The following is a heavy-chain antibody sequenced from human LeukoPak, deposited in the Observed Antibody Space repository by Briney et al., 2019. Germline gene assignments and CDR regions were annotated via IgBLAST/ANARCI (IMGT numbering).Heavy chain of an antibody. CDR3: ARDRWATYYYDSSGYYTDY. CDR2: ISYDGSNK. V-gene: IGHV3-30*03. J-gene: IGHJ4*02. D-gene: IGHD3-22*01. CDR1: GFTFSSYG. Sequence: PGRSLRLSCAASGFTFSSYGMHWVRQAPGKGLEWVAVISYDGSNKYYADSVKGRFTISRDNAKNSLYLQMNSLRAEDTAVYYCARDRWATYYYDSSGYYTDYWGQGTLVTVSS.